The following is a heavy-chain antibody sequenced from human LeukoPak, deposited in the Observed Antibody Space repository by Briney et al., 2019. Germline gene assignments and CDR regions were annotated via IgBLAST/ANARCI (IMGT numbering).Heavy chain of an antibody. CDR1: GDTVSTNTAA. CDR2: TYYRSKWYN. Sequence: SQTLSLTCAISGDTVSTNTAAWNWIRQSPSRGLEWLGRTYYRSKWYNDYAISVKSRITINPDTSKNQFSLQLNSVTHEDTAVYYCERGSTTGTPGLDYWGQGTLVTVSS. V-gene: IGHV6-1*01. J-gene: IGHJ4*02. CDR3: ERGSTTGTPGLDY. D-gene: IGHD1-1*01.